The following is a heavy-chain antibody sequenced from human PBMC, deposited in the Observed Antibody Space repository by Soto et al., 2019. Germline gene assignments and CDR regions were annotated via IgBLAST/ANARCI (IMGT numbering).Heavy chain of an antibody. J-gene: IGHJ6*02. CDR2: INHRGSS. CDR3: ARSENLNSLSGVDV. D-gene: IGHD1-7*01. V-gene: IGHV4-34*01. CDR1: GGSLSGYY. Sequence: SETLSLTCAVNGGSLSGYYWSWIRQSPGKGLEWIGEINHRGSSDYNPSLKSRVTLSIDASMNHVTLELTSVTAADTAVYYCARSENLNSLSGVDVWGQGTAVTVSS.